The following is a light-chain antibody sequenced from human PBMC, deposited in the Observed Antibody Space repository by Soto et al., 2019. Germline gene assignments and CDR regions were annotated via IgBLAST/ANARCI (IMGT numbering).Light chain of an antibody. J-gene: IGKJ1*01. CDR3: QHYNSFPWT. Sequence: DIHMTQSPSSLSVSVGDRVTINCRTSQNINAWLAWYQQRPGQAPKLLIYDASSVQSGVPSRFSGSGSGTEFTLTINRLQPDDFATYYCQHYNSFPWTFGKGTKVDIK. V-gene: IGKV1-5*01. CDR2: DAS. CDR1: QNINAW.